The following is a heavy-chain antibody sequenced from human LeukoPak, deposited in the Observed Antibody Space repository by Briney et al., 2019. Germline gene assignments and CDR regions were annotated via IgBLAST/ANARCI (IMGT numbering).Heavy chain of an antibody. CDR1: GFTFSSYA. CDR2: ISGSGGST. D-gene: IGHD1-14*01. CDR3: GISQTWDHLLES. J-gene: IGHJ4*02. Sequence: GSLRLSCAASGFTFSSYAMSWVRQAPGKGLEWVSAISGSGGSTYYADSVKGRFTISRDTSKNTLLLHMSSLREDDSAVYYCGISQTWDHLLESWGQGTLVTVSS. V-gene: IGHV3-23*01.